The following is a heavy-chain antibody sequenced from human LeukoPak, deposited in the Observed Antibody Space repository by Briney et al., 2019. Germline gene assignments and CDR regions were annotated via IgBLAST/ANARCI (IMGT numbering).Heavy chain of an antibody. D-gene: IGHD2-2*01. Sequence: SETLSLTCTVSGGSLSSSSYYWGWIRQPPGKGLEWIGSIYYSGSTYYNPSLKSRVTISVDTSKNQFSLKLSSVTAADTAVYYCARDGQRTVWVPAAANKNSVWFDPWGQGTLVTVSS. J-gene: IGHJ5*02. CDR3: ARDGQRTVWVPAAANKNSVWFDP. V-gene: IGHV4-39*07. CDR2: IYYSGST. CDR1: GGSLSSSSYY.